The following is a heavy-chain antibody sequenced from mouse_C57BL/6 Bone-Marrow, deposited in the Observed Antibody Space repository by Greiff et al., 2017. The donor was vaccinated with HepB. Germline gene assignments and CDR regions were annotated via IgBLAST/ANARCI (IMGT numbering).Heavy chain of an antibody. V-gene: IGHV14-4*01. D-gene: IGHD1-1*01. CDR1: GFNIKDDY. CDR2: IDPENGDT. Sequence: EVQLQQSGAELVRPGASVKLSCTASGFNIKDDYMHWVKQRPEQGLEWIGWIDPENGDTEYASKFQGKATITADTSSNTAYLQLSSLTSEDTAVYYCTTTCYYYGSSPHWYFDVWGTGTTVTVSS. CDR3: TTTCYYYGSSPHWYFDV. J-gene: IGHJ1*03.